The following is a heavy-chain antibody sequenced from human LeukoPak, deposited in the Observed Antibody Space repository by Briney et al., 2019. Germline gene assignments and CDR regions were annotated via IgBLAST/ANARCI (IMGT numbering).Heavy chain of an antibody. D-gene: IGHD6-19*01. CDR1: GFTLSSYE. V-gene: IGHV3-23*01. Sequence: GGSLRLSCTASGFTLSSYEMTWIRQAPGKGLEWVSSIDYSGDTTYYADSVKGRFTISRDNSKSTLYLQMNSLRAEDTAVYYSTLAVADYFDYWGQGTLVTVSS. CDR2: IDYSGDTT. J-gene: IGHJ4*02. CDR3: TLAVADYFDY.